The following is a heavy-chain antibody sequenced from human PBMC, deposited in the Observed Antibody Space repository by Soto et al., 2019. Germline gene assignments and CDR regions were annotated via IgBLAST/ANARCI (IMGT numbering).Heavy chain of an antibody. CDR3: ARARRTYYYYGMDV. CDR2: IYYSGST. Sequence: QVQLQESGPGLVKPSQTLSLTCTVSGGSISSGGYYWSWIRQHPGKGLEWIGYIYYSGSTYYNPSLKSRVTISVDTSKNHFSLKLSSVTAADTAVYYCARARRTYYYYGMDVWGQGTTVTVSS. V-gene: IGHV4-31*03. CDR1: GGSISSGGYY. J-gene: IGHJ6*02.